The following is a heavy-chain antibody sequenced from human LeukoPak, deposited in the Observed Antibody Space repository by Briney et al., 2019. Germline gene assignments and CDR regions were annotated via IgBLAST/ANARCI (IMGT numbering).Heavy chain of an antibody. Sequence: ASVKVSCKASGYTFTSYDINWVRQATGQGLEWMGWMNPNSGNTGYAQKFQGRVTITRNTSISTAYMELSSLRSEGTAVYYCARTTIFGVVTTYDAFDIWGQGTMVTVSS. CDR3: ARTTIFGVVTTYDAFDI. V-gene: IGHV1-8*03. J-gene: IGHJ3*02. D-gene: IGHD3-3*01. CDR2: MNPNSGNT. CDR1: GYTFTSYD.